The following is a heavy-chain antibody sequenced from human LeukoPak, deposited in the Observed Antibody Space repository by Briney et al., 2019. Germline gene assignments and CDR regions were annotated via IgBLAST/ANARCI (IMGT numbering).Heavy chain of an antibody. J-gene: IGHJ4*02. V-gene: IGHV3-64*01. CDR1: GFTFSNYA. Sequence: GSLRLSCAASGFTFSNYAMHWVRQAPGKGLESVSSISSNGGSTYYANSVKGRFTISRDNSKNTLYLQMGNLRPEDMAVYYCARRYYGSGSSFDYWGQGTLVTVSS. CDR2: ISSNGGST. D-gene: IGHD3-10*01. CDR3: ARRYYGSGSSFDY.